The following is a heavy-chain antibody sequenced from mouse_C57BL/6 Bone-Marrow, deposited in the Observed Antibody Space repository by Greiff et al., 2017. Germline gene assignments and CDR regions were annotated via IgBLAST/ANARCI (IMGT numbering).Heavy chain of an antibody. V-gene: IGHV5-12*01. Sequence: EVQRVESGGGLVQPGGSLKLSCAASGFTFSDYYMYWVRQTPEKRLEWVAYISNGGGSTYYPDTVKGRFTISRDNAKNTLYLQMSRLKSEDTAMYYCATHDGYYAMDYWGQGTSVTVSS. CDR3: ATHDGYYAMDY. CDR2: ISNGGGST. D-gene: IGHD2-3*01. CDR1: GFTFSDYY. J-gene: IGHJ4*01.